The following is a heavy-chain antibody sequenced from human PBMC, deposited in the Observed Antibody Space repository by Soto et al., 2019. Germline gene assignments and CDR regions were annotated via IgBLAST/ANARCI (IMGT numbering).Heavy chain of an antibody. J-gene: IGHJ5*02. D-gene: IGHD3-3*01. V-gene: IGHV1-24*01. Sequence: ASVKVSCKVSGYTLTELSMHWVRQAPGKGLEWMGGFDPEDGETIYAQKFQGRVTMTEDTSTDTAYMELSSLRSEDTAVYYCATLGKNYDFWSGYYTTVRGQNWFDPWGQGTLVTVSS. CDR2: FDPEDGET. CDR1: GYTLTELS. CDR3: ATLGKNYDFWSGYYTTVRGQNWFDP.